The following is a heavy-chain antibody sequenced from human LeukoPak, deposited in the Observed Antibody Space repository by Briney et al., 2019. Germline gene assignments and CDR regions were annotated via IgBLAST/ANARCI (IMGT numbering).Heavy chain of an antibody. D-gene: IGHD6-19*01. Sequence: SQTLSLTCTVSGGSISGSSSYWGWIRQPPGKGLEWIGYIYYSGSTNYNPSLKSRVTISVDTSKNQFSLKLSSVTAADTAVYYCARQHGYSSGWSLAYWGQGTLVTVSS. J-gene: IGHJ4*02. CDR1: GGSISGSSSY. V-gene: IGHV4-61*05. CDR3: ARQHGYSSGWSLAY. CDR2: IYYSGST.